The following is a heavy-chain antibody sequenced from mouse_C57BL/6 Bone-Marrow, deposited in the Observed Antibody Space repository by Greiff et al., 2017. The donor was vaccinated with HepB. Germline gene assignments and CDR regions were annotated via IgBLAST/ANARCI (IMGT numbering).Heavy chain of an antibody. CDR1: GFTFSDYG. D-gene: IGHD2-1*01. Sequence: EVQGVESGGGLVQPGGSLKLSCAASGFTFSDYGMAWVRQAPRKGPEWVAFISNLAYSIYYADTVTGRFTISRENAKNTLYLEMSSLRSEDTAMYYCARQGGNYNYYYAMDYWGQGTSVTVSS. J-gene: IGHJ4*01. CDR3: ARQGGNYNYYYAMDY. CDR2: ISNLAYSI. V-gene: IGHV5-15*01.